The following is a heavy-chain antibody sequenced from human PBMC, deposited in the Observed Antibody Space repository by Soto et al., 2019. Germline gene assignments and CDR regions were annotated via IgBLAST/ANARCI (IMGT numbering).Heavy chain of an antibody. CDR1: GFTFSGYW. V-gene: IGHV3-74*01. CDR2: INSDGTST. CDR3: ARVGGGLAATKYFFDY. D-gene: IGHD2-15*01. Sequence: QPGGSLRLSCVASGFTFSGYWMHWVRQVSGKGLVWVSRINSDGTSTIYADSVKGRFTISRDNAKNTLYLQMNSLRAEDTAVYYCARVGGGLAATKYFFDYWGQGTLVTVSS. J-gene: IGHJ4*02.